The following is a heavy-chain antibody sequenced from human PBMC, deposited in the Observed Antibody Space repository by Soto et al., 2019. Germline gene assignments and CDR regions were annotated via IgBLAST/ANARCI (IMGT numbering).Heavy chain of an antibody. CDR3: ARGITQGYDY. CDR2: MSPNSGNT. CDR1: GYTFTTFD. J-gene: IGHJ4*02. D-gene: IGHD3-16*01. Sequence: QVQLVQSGAEVEKPGASAKVSCRPSGYTFTTFDINWVRQAPGQGLEWMGWMSPNSGNTGYAQKFQGRVVMTRDTAISTAYMELRSLTSEDTAVYYCARGITQGYDYWGQGTLVTVSS. V-gene: IGHV1-8*01.